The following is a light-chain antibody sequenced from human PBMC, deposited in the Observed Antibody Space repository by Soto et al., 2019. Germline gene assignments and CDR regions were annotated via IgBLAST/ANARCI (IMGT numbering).Light chain of an antibody. J-gene: IGKJ3*01. CDR1: DPIDRD. CDR2: AAS. CDR3: QRTYNAPFT. Sequence: DIQMTQSPSSVSALIGDRVTITCRAIDPIDRDLSWYQQRPGKAPRVLSIAASDLQSGVPSRFSDSGSGTDFTLTISSLQPEDLATYYCQRTYNAPFTFGPGTKVELK. V-gene: IGKV1-39*01.